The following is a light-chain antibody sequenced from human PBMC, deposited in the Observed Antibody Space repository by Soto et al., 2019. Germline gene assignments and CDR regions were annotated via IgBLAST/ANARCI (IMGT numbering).Light chain of an antibody. CDR1: SSDVGGYNY. CDR2: EVS. V-gene: IGLV2-8*01. CDR3: SSYAGSNKNV. J-gene: IGLJ1*01. Sequence: SALSQPPSASGSPGQSVTISCTGTSSDVGGYNYVSWYQQHPGKAPKLMIYEVSKRPSGVPDRFSGSKSGNTASLTVSGLQAEDEADYYRSSYAGSNKNVFGTGTKVTV.